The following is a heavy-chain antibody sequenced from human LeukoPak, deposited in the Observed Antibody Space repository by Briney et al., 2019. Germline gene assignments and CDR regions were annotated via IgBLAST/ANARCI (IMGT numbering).Heavy chain of an antibody. CDR2: ISSSGSTI. V-gene: IGHV3-11*04. J-gene: IGHJ5*02. D-gene: IGHD5-24*01. Sequence: GGSLRLSCAASGFTFSDYYMSWIRQAPGKGLEWISYISSSGSTIYYADSVKGRITISRDNAKNSLYLQMNSLRAEDTAVYYCARVVEMATINGWFDPWGQGTLVTVSS. CDR1: GFTFSDYY. CDR3: ARVVEMATINGWFDP.